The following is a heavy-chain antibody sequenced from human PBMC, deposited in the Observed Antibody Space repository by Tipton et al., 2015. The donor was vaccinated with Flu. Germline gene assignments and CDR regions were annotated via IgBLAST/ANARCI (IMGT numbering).Heavy chain of an antibody. CDR1: GYTFTNYN. D-gene: IGHD1-26*01. V-gene: IGHV1-8*02. J-gene: IGHJ4*02. Sequence: QSGAEVKKPGASVRISCTASGYTFTNYNMHWVRQAPGQGPEWMGWMNPNSGNTGYAQKFQGRVTMTRNTSISTAYMELSSLRSEDTAVYYCARGRSGSNSFDYWGQGTLVSVSS. CDR2: MNPNSGNT. CDR3: ARGRSGSNSFDY.